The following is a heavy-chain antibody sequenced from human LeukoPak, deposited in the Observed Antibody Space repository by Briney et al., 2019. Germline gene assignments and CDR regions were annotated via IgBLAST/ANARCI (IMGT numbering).Heavy chain of an antibody. CDR1: GFIFSGHW. V-gene: IGHV3-7*01. Sequence: QPGGSLRLSCAASGFIFSGHWMSWVRQAPGKGLEWVANINQGGSDKYYVDSVKGRFTISRDNANNLLYLQMNSLRGEDTAVYYCTRDRSRAEDDWGQGTLVTVSS. J-gene: IGHJ4*02. CDR3: TRDRSRAEDD. D-gene: IGHD1-14*01. CDR2: INQGGSDK.